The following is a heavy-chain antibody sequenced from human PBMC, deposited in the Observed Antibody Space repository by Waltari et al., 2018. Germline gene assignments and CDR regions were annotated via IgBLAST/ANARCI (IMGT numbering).Heavy chain of an antibody. CDR2: IYYSGST. CDR3: ARVGYYYYGMDV. J-gene: IGHJ6*02. CDR1: GGSISSYY. V-gene: IGHV4-59*01. Sequence: QVQLQESGPGLVKPSETLSLTCTVSGGSISSYYWSWIRQPQGKGMEWIGYIYYSGSTNYNHALKMRVTISVDTSKNQFSLKLSSGTAADTAVYYCARVGYYYYGMDVWGQGTTVTVSS.